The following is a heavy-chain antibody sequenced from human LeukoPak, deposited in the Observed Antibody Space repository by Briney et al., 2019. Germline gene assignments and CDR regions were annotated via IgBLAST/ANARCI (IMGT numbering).Heavy chain of an antibody. CDR3: AKVGDWATVTRDYYFDY. D-gene: IGHD4-17*01. Sequence: GGSLRLSCAASGFTFSSYAMSWVRQAPGKGLAWVSAISGSGGSTYYADSVKGRFTISRDNSKNTLYLQMNSLRAEDTAVYYCAKVGDWATVTRDYYFDYWGQGTLVTVSS. CDR1: GFTFSSYA. CDR2: ISGSGGST. V-gene: IGHV3-23*01. J-gene: IGHJ4*02.